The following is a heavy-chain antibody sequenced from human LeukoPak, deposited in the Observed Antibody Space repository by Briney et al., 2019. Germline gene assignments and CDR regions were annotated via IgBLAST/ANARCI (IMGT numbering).Heavy chain of an antibody. V-gene: IGHV3-20*01. Sequence: RPGRSLRLSCAASGFTFDDYGMSWVRHAPGKGLEWVSGINWNGGSTGYADSVKGRFTISRDNAKNSLYLQMNSLRAEDTALYHCARAVEWFGELTSTYYFDYWGQGTLVTVSS. CDR3: ARAVEWFGELTSTYYFDY. CDR2: INWNGGST. D-gene: IGHD3-10*01. J-gene: IGHJ4*02. CDR1: GFTFDDYG.